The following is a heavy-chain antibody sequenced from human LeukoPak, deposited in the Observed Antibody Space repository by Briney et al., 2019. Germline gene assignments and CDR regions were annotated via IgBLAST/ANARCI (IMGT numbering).Heavy chain of an antibody. V-gene: IGHV1-2*02. CDR2: INPNSGGT. CDR1: GYTFTGYY. D-gene: IGHD3-10*01. CDR3: ARGPSKGMVRGVSLDY. J-gene: IGHJ4*02. Sequence: GASVKVSCKASGYTFTGYYMHWVRQAPGQGLKWMGWINPNSGGTNYAQKFQGRVTMTRDTSISTAYMELSRLRSDDTAVYYCARGPSKGMVRGVSLDYWGQGTLVTVSS.